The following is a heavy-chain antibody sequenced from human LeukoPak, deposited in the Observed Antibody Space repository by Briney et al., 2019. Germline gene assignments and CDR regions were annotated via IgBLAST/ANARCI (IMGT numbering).Heavy chain of an antibody. CDR2: ISAYNGNT. D-gene: IGHD3-10*01. Sequence: ASVKVSCKASGYTFTSYGISWVRQAPGQGLEWMGWISAYNGNTNYAQKLQGRVTMTTDTSTSTAYMELRSLRSDDTAVYYCARGPTNYYGSGSYYIHWFDPWGQGTLVTVSS. CDR1: GYTFTSYG. V-gene: IGHV1-18*01. J-gene: IGHJ5*02. CDR3: ARGPTNYYGSGSYYIHWFDP.